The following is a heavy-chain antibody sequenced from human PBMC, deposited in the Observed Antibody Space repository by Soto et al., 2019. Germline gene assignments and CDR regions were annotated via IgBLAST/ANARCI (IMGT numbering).Heavy chain of an antibody. D-gene: IGHD5-18*01. J-gene: IGHJ4*02. Sequence: PSETLSLTCTFSGGSIRSGGYYLSWIRQHPGKGLEWIGYIYYSGSTYYNPSLKSRVTISVDTSKNQFSLKLSSVTAADTAVYYCARGKLEDTAMVPFDYWGQGTLVTVSS. CDR2: IYYSGST. CDR3: ARGKLEDTAMVPFDY. CDR1: GGSIRSGGYY. V-gene: IGHV4-31*03.